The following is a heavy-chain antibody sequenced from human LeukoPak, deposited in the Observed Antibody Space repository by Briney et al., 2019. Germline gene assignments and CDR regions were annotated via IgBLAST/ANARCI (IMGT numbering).Heavy chain of an antibody. D-gene: IGHD3-10*01. Sequence: PGGSLRLSCAASGFTFSSYAMSWVRQAPGKGLEWVSYISSSGSTIYYADSVKGRFTISRDNAKNSLYLQMNSLRDEDTAVYYCARTKYGSRTYDNWFDPWGQGTLVTVSS. CDR2: ISSSGSTI. V-gene: IGHV3-48*02. CDR3: ARTKYGSRTYDNWFDP. J-gene: IGHJ5*02. CDR1: GFTFSSYA.